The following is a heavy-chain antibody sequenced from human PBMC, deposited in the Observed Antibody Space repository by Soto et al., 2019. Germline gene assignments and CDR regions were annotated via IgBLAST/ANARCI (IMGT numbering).Heavy chain of an antibody. CDR1: GCSFTSYG. CDR3: ARDRCPPARCNTHHSAA. V-gene: IGHV1-18*04. CDR2: ISVYTGNT. J-gene: IGHJ6*04. Sequence: ASVKVSCKSSGCSFTSYGVSWVRQAPGQGLEWLGWISVYTGNTKQAQKFQDRVTLTTEASTNTAYMELRNLRSDDTAVYYCARDRCPPARCNTHHSAAWGKGTTATVPP. D-gene: IGHD2-21*01.